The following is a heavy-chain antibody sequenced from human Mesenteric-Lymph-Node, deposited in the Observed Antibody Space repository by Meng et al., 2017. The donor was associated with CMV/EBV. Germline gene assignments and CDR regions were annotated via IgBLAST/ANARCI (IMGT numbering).Heavy chain of an antibody. V-gene: IGHV3-21*01. J-gene: IGHJ4*02. CDR3: FTYYDFWSGYYSDY. CDR2: ISSSSSYI. D-gene: IGHD3-3*01. CDR1: GFAFSNYK. Sequence: GESLKISCSASGFAFSNYKMDWVRQAPGRGLEWVSSISSSSSYIYYADSVKGRFTISRDNAKNSLYLQMNSLRAEDTAVYYCFTYYDFWSGYYSDYWGQGTLVTVSS.